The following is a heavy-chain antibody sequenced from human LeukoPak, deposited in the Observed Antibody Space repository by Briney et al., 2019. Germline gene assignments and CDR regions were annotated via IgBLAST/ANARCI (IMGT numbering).Heavy chain of an antibody. J-gene: IGHJ4*02. CDR3: ARGRTYYYDSSGYYFNDY. D-gene: IGHD3-22*01. CDR2: INPNSGGT. CDR1: GGTFSSHA. V-gene: IGHV1-2*06. Sequence: ASVNVSCTASGGTFSSHAINWVRQAPGQGLEWMGRINPNSGGTNYAQKFQGRVTMTRDTSISTAYMELSRLRSDDTAVYYCARGRTYYYDSSGYYFNDYWGQGTLVTVSS.